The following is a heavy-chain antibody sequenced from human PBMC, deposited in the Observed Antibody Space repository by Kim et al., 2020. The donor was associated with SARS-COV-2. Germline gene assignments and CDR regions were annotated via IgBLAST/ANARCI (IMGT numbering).Heavy chain of an antibody. V-gene: IGHV3-48*03. CDR2: ISGPGDVT. D-gene: IGHD1-26*01. Sequence: GGSLRLSCEASGITFKSSEMNWVRQAPGKGLEWLSYISGPGDVTYYADSVRGRFTISRDNARNILYLQMNSLSAGDTATYYCASEHREWDFSIDSWGQGTLVTVSS. CDR1: GITFKSSE. J-gene: IGHJ4*02. CDR3: ASEHREWDFSIDS.